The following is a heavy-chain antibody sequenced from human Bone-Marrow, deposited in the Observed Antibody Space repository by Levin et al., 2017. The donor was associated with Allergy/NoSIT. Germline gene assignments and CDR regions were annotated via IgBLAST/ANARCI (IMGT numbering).Heavy chain of an antibody. V-gene: IGHV3-9*01. CDR3: AKVAVAGTLDY. J-gene: IGHJ4*02. CDR2: ISWNSGSI. CDR1: GFTFDDYA. D-gene: IGHD6-19*01. Sequence: AGGSLRLSCAASGFTFDDYAMHWVRQAPGKGLEWVSGISWNSGSIGYADSVKGRFTISRDNAKNSLYLQMNSLRAEDTALYYCAKVAVAGTLDYWGQGTLVTVSS.